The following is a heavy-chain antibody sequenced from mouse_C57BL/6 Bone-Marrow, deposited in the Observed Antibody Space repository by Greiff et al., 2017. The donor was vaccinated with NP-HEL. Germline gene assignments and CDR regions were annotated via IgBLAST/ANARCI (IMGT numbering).Heavy chain of an antibody. J-gene: IGHJ4*01. Sequence: EVQLQESGPGLVKPSQSLSLTCSVTGYSITSGYYWNWIRQFPGNKLEWMGYISYDGSNNYNPSLKNRISITRDTSKNQFFLKLNSVTTEDTATYYCARITTVVEDYAMDYWGQGTSVTVSS. CDR2: ISYDGSN. CDR1: GYSITSGYY. CDR3: ARITTVVEDYAMDY. V-gene: IGHV3-6*01. D-gene: IGHD1-1*01.